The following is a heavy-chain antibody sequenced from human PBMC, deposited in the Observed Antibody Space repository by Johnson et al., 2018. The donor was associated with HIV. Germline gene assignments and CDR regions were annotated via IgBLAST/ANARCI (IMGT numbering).Heavy chain of an antibody. J-gene: IGHJ3*02. D-gene: IGHD3-10*01. CDR3: ARDKGRGAFDI. V-gene: IGHV3-66*01. CDR1: GFTVSSNY. CDR2: IYSGGST. Sequence: EVQLVESGGGLVQPGGSLRLSCAASGFTVSSNYMSWVRQAPGKGLEWVSVIYSGGSTYYADSVKGRVTISRDNAKKSLYLQMNSLRAEDTAVYYCARDKGRGAFDIWGQGTMVTVSS.